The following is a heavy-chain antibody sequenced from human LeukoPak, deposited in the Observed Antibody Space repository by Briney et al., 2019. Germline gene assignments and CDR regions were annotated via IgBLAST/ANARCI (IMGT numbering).Heavy chain of an antibody. V-gene: IGHV5-51*01. Sequence: GESLKISCKGSGYSFTSYWIGWVRPMPGKGLEWMGIIYPGDSDTRYSPSFQGQVTISADKSISTAYLQWSSLKASDTAMYYCATQLGYCSSTSCYSVWFDPWGQGTLVTVSS. CDR3: ATQLGYCSSTSCYSVWFDP. D-gene: IGHD2-2*01. J-gene: IGHJ5*02. CDR1: GYSFTSYW. CDR2: IYPGDSDT.